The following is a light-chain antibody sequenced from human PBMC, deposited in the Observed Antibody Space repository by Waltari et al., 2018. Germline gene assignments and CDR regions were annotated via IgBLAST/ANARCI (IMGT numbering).Light chain of an antibody. CDR3: SSYTTSSAPGV. Sequence: QSALTQPASVSGSPGQSITISCSGTDSDVGASAFVSWYQQPPGKAPHLIIYEGSNRPSGISNRFSASKAGNAASRTISGLQAEDEADYYGSSYTTSSAPGVFGTGTRVTVL. V-gene: IGLV2-14*01. J-gene: IGLJ1*01. CDR1: DSDVGASAF. CDR2: EGS.